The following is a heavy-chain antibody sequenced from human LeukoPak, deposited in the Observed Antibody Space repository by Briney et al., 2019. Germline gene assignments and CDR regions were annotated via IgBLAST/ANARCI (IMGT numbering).Heavy chain of an antibody. CDR2: IYTSGST. CDR3: ARGQRYCSGGSCYAPLNY. V-gene: IGHV4-4*07. CDR1: GRSISSYY. J-gene: IGHJ4*02. Sequence: SETLSLTCPVLGRSISSYYWSWIRQPAGKGLDRLGRIYTSGSTNYNPSLKSRVTMSGDTCKNQFSLKLSSVTAADTAVYYCARGQRYCSGGSCYAPLNYWGQGTLVTVSS. D-gene: IGHD2-15*01.